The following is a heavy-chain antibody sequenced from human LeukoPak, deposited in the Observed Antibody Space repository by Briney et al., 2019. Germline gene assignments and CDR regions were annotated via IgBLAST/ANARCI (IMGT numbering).Heavy chain of an antibody. D-gene: IGHD5-24*01. Sequence: SDTLSLTCTVSGGSIRTFYWSWIRQPPGKGMEWIGFIYYTGSTNYNPSLKRRVTISLDTVKNQFSLRLTSVTAADPAGFFCARGTDGRRYFDLWGRGPLLTVSP. CDR2: IYYTGST. V-gene: IGHV4-59*01. J-gene: IGHJ2*01. CDR3: ARGTDGRRYFDL. CDR1: GGSIRTFY.